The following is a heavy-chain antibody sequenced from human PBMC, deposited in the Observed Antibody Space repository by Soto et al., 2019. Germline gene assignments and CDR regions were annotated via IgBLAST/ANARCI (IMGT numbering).Heavy chain of an antibody. CDR1: GFTFSSYG. CDR3: AKDRRSGYYFGYYFDY. CDR2: ISYDGSNK. D-gene: IGHD3-22*01. J-gene: IGHJ4*02. Sequence: GSLRLSCAASGFTFSSYGMHWVRQAPGKGLEWVTVISYDGSNKYYADSVKDRFTISRDNSKNTLYLQMNSLRAEDTAVYYCAKDRRSGYYFGYYFDYWGQGTLVTVSS. V-gene: IGHV3-30*18.